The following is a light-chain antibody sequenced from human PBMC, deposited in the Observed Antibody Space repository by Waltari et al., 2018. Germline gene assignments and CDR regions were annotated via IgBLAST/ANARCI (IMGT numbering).Light chain of an antibody. Sequence: QSALTPPRSVSGSPGQSVTISCPGTSYDVGGYNALAWYQQYPGKAPKVMIYDVSKRPSGVTDRFSGSKSGNTASLTISGLQAEDEADYYCCSFAGTSWVFGGGTKVTVL. CDR1: SYDVGGYNA. J-gene: IGLJ3*02. CDR3: CSFAGTSWV. V-gene: IGLV2-11*01. CDR2: DVS.